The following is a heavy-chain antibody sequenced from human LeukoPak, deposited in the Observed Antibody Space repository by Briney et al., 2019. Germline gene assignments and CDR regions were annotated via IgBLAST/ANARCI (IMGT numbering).Heavy chain of an antibody. V-gene: IGHV4-39*07. CDR3: ARGGYSYGYIY. D-gene: IGHD5-18*01. CDR1: GGSISSSSYY. J-gene: IGHJ4*02. Sequence: SETLSLTCTVSGGSISSSSYYWSWIRQPPGKGLEWIGEINHSGSTNYNPSLKSRVTISVDTSKNQFSLKLSSVTAADTAVYYCARGGYSYGYIYWGQGTLVTVSS. CDR2: INHSGST.